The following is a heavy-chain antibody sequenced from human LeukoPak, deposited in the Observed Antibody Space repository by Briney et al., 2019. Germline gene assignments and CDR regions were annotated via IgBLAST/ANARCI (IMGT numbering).Heavy chain of an antibody. Sequence: PSQTLSLTCTVSGGSITSVFHYWSWIRQPAGKGLEWIGRFYGSGSTNYNPSLESRVTISVDPAKNQFFLNLTSVTAADTAVYYCATRQLHMTADSQVDYWGQGTLVTVSS. CDR2: FYGSGST. CDR1: GGSITSVFHY. V-gene: IGHV4-61*02. CDR3: ATRQLHMTADSQVDY. J-gene: IGHJ4*02. D-gene: IGHD5-24*01.